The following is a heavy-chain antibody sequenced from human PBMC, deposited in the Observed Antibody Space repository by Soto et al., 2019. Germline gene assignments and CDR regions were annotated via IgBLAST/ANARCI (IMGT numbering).Heavy chain of an antibody. J-gene: IGHJ4*01. CDR1: GFMFSGFY. Sequence: QEHLLESGGGLVKPGGPLRLSCAASGFMFSGFYMAWIRQALGKGLEWVSKMSSSGSDISYSDSVKGRFTISRDNAKNSLYLQMDSLRAEDTAVYYCARDYSNSGFDYWGQGTLVTVSS. CDR2: MSSSGSDI. CDR3: ARDYSNSGFDY. D-gene: IGHD4-4*01. V-gene: IGHV3-11*01.